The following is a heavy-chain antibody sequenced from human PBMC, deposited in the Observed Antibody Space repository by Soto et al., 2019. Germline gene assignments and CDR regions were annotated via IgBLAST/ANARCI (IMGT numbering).Heavy chain of an antibody. CDR2: INAGNGNT. Sequence: QVQLVQSGAEEKKPGASVKVSCKASGYTFTSYAMHWVRQAPGQRLEWMGWINAGNGNTNYSQKFQGRVTITRDTSASTAYMELSSLRSEDTAVYYCARGYTFPFDPWGQGTLVTVSS. CDR3: ARGYTFPFDP. CDR1: GYTFTSYA. J-gene: IGHJ5*02. D-gene: IGHD1-26*01. V-gene: IGHV1-3*05.